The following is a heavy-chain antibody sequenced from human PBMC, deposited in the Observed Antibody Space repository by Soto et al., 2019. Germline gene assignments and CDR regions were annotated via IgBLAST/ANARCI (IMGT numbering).Heavy chain of an antibody. CDR1: GFAFSDFG. J-gene: IGHJ4*02. CDR2: IWHDGKNK. CDR3: ARDPGQDEAMDY. V-gene: IGHV3-33*01. Sequence: QVQVVESGGGVVQPGKSLRLSCAASGFAFSDFGMYWVRQAPAKGLEWVAVIWHDGKNKDYADYAKGRFTISRDNSRNILYLEMNSLRVEDTAVYYCARDPGQDEAMDYWGQGTLVTVSS.